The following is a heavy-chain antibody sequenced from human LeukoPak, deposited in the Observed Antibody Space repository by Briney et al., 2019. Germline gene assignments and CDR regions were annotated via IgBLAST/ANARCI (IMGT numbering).Heavy chain of an antibody. V-gene: IGHV3-30*18. CDR2: ISSDGSID. J-gene: IGHJ4*02. CDR3: AKLFTPHEYRPQLISDY. D-gene: IGHD3-16*01. Sequence: AGGSLRLSCAASGFPFSSYGMHWVRQAPGKGLEWVAVISSDGSIDYYADSVRGRFTASRDNSKNTMYLQVNSLRAEDTAVYYCAKLFTPHEYRPQLISDYWGQGTLVTVSS. CDR1: GFPFSSYG.